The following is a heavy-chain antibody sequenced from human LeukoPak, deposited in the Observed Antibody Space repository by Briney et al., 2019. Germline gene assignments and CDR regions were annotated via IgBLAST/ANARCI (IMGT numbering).Heavy chain of an antibody. CDR3: ARDLSGVTGYTYGRGIDY. J-gene: IGHJ4*02. V-gene: IGHV3-7*01. Sequence: GSLRLSCAASGFTFSSYWMSWVRQAPGKGLEWVANIKKDGSEKYYVDSVKGRLTISRDNAKTSLYLQMNSLRAEDTAVYYCARDLSGVTGYTYGRGIDYWGQGTLVTVSS. D-gene: IGHD5-18*01. CDR2: IKKDGSEK. CDR1: GFTFSSYW.